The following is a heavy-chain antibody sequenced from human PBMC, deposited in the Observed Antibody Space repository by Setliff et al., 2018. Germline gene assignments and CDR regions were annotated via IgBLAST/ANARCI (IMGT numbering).Heavy chain of an antibody. V-gene: IGHV4-59*01. J-gene: IGHJ5*02. Sequence: SETLSLTCTVSGDSISSYYWSWIRQPPGKGLERIGYIYYSGSTNYHPSLKSRVTMSVATFENHFSLKLNSLTAADTAVYYCARVTNWGLDLRFDPWGQGILVTVSS. CDR1: GDSISSYY. CDR3: ARVTNWGLDLRFDP. D-gene: IGHD7-27*01. CDR2: IYYSGST.